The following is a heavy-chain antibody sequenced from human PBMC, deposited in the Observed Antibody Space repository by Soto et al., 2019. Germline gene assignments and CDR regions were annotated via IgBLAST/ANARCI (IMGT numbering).Heavy chain of an antibody. CDR3: AREIAVSGKPRYNWFDP. CDR1: GGSISSYD. CDR2: IHTSGST. Sequence: PSGTLSLSCTGSGGSISSYDWSWIRQPAGKGMEWSGRIHTSGSTDYNPSLKSRVTMSVDTPKNQFSLKLRSLTAADKAVYYCAREIAVSGKPRYNWFDPWGQGTLVTVSS. V-gene: IGHV4-4*07. D-gene: IGHD6-19*01. J-gene: IGHJ5*02.